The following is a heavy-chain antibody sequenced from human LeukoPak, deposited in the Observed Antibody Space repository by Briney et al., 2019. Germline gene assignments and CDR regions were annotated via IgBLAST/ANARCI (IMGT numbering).Heavy chain of an antibody. Sequence: SQTLSLTCIVSGGSISSGGYYWSWIRQHTGKGLEWIGYIYYSGSTYYNPPLKSRVTISVDTSKNQFSLNLSSVTAADTAVYYCARDRAGISGTTRANWFDPWGQGTLVTVSS. V-gene: IGHV4-31*03. CDR2: IYYSGST. J-gene: IGHJ5*02. CDR3: ARDRAGISGTTRANWFDP. D-gene: IGHD1-7*01. CDR1: GGSISSGGYY.